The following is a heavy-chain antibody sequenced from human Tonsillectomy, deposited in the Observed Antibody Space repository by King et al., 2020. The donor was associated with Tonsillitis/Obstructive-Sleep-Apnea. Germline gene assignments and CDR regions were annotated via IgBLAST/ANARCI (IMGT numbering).Heavy chain of an antibody. CDR2: INHSGST. V-gene: IGHV4-34*01. D-gene: IGHD6-6*01. CDR1: GGSFSGYY. Sequence: VQLQQWGAGLLKPSETLSLTCAVYGGSFSGYYWSWIRQPPGKGLEWIGEINHSGSTNYNPSLKSRVTISVDTSKNQFSLKLSSVTAADTAVYYCARSYLSSPLYNLFDPWGQGTLVTVS. J-gene: IGHJ5*02. CDR3: ARSYLSSPLYNLFDP.